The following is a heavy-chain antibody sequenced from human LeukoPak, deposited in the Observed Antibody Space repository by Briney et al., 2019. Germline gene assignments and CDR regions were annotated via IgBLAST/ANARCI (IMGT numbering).Heavy chain of an antibody. Sequence: SQTLSLTCAISGDSVSLNSVTWNWIRQSPSRGLEWLGRTYYRSTWYNDYAVSVRGRITVNPDTSKNQFSLHLNSVTPEDTAVYYCARRLTQYDCFDPWGQGVLVTVSS. V-gene: IGHV6-1*01. CDR3: ARRLTQYDCFDP. CDR1: GDSVSLNSVT. CDR2: TYYRSTWYN. J-gene: IGHJ5*02. D-gene: IGHD2-2*01.